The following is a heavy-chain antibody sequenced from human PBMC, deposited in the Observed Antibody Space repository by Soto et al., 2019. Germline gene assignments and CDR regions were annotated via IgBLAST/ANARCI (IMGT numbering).Heavy chain of an antibody. CDR1: GFAFTSYW. CDR3: ASLFGSSYSHRPFDF. J-gene: IGHJ4*02. CDR2: VKSDGTTA. V-gene: IGHV3-74*01. D-gene: IGHD2-15*01. Sequence: GGSLRLSCEASGFAFTSYWIHWVRQAPWKGLVWVAGVKSDGTTATYADSVRGRFTISRDNAKNTLYLQMNSLSAEDTAVYYCASLFGSSYSHRPFDFWVPRTQVPVCS.